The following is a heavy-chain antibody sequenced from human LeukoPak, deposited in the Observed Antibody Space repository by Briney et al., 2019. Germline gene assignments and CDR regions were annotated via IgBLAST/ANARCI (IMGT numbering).Heavy chain of an antibody. D-gene: IGHD2-15*01. CDR3: ARQYCSGGSCYSDY. CDR2: IYPGDSDT. Sequence: GESLKISCKGSGCSFTNYWIGWVRQMPGKGLEWMGIIYPGDSDTRYGPSFQGQVTMSADKSISTAYLQWSGLKASDTAMYYCARQYCSGGSCYSDYWGQGTLVTVSS. CDR1: GCSFTNYW. V-gene: IGHV5-51*01. J-gene: IGHJ4*02.